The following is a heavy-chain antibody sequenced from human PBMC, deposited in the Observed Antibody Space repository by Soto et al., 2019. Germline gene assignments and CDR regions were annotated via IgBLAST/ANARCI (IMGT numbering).Heavy chain of an antibody. D-gene: IGHD2-15*01. V-gene: IGHV4-34*01. CDR2: INHSGST. Sequence: QVQLQQWGAGLLKPSETLSLTCAVYGGSFSGYYWSWIRQPPGKGLEWIGEINHSGSTNYNPSLKSRVTISVDTSKNQFSLKLSSVTAADTAVYYCAREGRYCSGGSCRRFDPWGQGTLVTVSS. CDR3: AREGRYCSGGSCRRFDP. CDR1: GGSFSGYY. J-gene: IGHJ5*02.